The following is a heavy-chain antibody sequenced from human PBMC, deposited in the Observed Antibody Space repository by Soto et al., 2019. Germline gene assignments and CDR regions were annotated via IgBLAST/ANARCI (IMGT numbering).Heavy chain of an antibody. D-gene: IGHD2-2*01. CDR1: GFSSSSYG. Sequence: GGSLRLSCAASGFSSSSYGMHWVRQAPGKGLEWVAIISYDGSYKYYADSVKGRFTTSRDNSKNTLYLQMNSLRVEDTAVYYCAKDRLHVGYCSSASCFVGYYYGMDVWGQGTTVTVSS. CDR2: ISYDGSYK. CDR3: AKDRLHVGYCSSASCFVGYYYGMDV. J-gene: IGHJ6*02. V-gene: IGHV3-30*18.